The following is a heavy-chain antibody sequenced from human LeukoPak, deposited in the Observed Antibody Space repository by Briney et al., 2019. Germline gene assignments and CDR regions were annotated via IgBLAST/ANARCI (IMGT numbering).Heavy chain of an antibody. D-gene: IGHD3-10*01. J-gene: IGHJ6*03. Sequence: PGGSLRLSCAASGFTVSSNYMSWVRQAPGKGLEWVSVIYSGGSTYYADSVKGRFTISRDNSKNTLYLQMNSLRAEDTAVYYCARDGEYGSGRAYYYYYMDVWGKGTTVTVSS. CDR3: ARDGEYGSGRAYYYYYMDV. CDR2: IYSGGST. CDR1: GFTVSSNY. V-gene: IGHV3-53*01.